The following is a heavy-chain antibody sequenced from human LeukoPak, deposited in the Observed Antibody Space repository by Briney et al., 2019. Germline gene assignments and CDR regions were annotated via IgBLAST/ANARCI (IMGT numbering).Heavy chain of an antibody. CDR1: GYTFTGYY. Sequence: ASVKVSCKASGYTFTGYYLHWVRQAPGQGLEWMGWINPNSGDTKYAQKLQGRVTMTRDTSISTAYMELSGLRSDDTAVYYCARTLRFLEWLSAFDYWGQGTLVTVSS. D-gene: IGHD3-3*01. V-gene: IGHV1-2*02. CDR2: INPNSGDT. J-gene: IGHJ4*02. CDR3: ARTLRFLEWLSAFDY.